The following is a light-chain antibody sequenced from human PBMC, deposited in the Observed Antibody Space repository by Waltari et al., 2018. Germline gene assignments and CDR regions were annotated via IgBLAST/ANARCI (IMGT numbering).Light chain of an antibody. CDR2: GAS. CDR1: QRVGSN. Sequence: EIVMTQSPATLSVSPGERATLSCRASQRVGSNLAWYQQKPGQAPRLLIYGASTRATGFPARFGGIGSGTEFTLTISSLQSEDSAVYYCQQYKNWRALGQGTKVEIK. J-gene: IGKJ1*01. V-gene: IGKV3-15*01. CDR3: QQYKNWRA.